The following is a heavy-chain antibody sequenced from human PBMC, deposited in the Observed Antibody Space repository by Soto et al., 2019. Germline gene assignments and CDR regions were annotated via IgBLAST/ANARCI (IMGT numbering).Heavy chain of an antibody. J-gene: IGHJ2*01. Sequence: EVQLVESGGDLVQPGGSLSLSCVASGFTFRNYWMHWVRQAPGKGLEWVSRINSDESSRAYADSVKGRFISSRDNDKNSLSLEMNSLRAEDTAVYYCARGIDFYFDLWGRGTLVTVSS. CDR3: ARGIDFYFDL. V-gene: IGHV3-74*01. CDR1: GFTFRNYW. CDR2: INSDESSR.